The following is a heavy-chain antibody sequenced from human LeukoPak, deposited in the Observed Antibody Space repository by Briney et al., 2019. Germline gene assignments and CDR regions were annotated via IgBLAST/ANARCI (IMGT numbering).Heavy chain of an antibody. D-gene: IGHD2-2*01. CDR1: AFTFSSYS. CDR2: ISSSSSYI. V-gene: IGHV3-21*01. Sequence: RGSLRLSCAASAFTFSSYSMNWVPQAPGKGLEWVSSISSSSSYIYYADSVKGRFTISRDNAKNSLYLQMNSLRAEDTAVYYCARDGGYCSSTSCYLDYYGMDVWGKGTTVTVSS. J-gene: IGHJ6*04. CDR3: ARDGGYCSSTSCYLDYYGMDV.